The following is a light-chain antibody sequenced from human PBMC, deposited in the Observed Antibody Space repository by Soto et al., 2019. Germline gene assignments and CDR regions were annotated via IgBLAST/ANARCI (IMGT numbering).Light chain of an antibody. Sequence: EIVLTQSPATLSLSPGERATLSCMASQSVSSYLAWYQQKPGQAPRLLIYDASNRATGIPARFSGSGSGTDFTLTISSLEPEDFVVYYCQQRSNWPLATFGQGTKVEIK. CDR3: QQRSNWPLAT. J-gene: IGKJ1*01. CDR2: DAS. CDR1: QSVSSY. V-gene: IGKV3-11*01.